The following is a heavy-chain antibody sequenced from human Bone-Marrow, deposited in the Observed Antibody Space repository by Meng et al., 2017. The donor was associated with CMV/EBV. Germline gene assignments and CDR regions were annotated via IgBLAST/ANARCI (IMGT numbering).Heavy chain of an antibody. Sequence: SETLSLTCIVSGGSINTYYWSWIRQPPGKGLEWIGYIYSSGFTNYNPSLMSRLTISVDMSRNQFSLHLNSVTAADTAVYYCARDNFDTSYYGMDVWGQGTTVTVSS. V-gene: IGHV4-59*01. J-gene: IGHJ6*02. D-gene: IGHD3-9*01. CDR1: GGSINTYY. CDR3: ARDNFDTSYYGMDV. CDR2: IYSSGFT.